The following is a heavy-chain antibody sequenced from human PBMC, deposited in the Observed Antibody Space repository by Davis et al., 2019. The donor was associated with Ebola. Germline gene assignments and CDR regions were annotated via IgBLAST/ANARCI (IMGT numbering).Heavy chain of an antibody. CDR3: ARGVSRDGYNYRWYFDY. D-gene: IGHD5-24*01. Sequence: GESLKISCAASGFTFSSYAMSWVRQAPGKGLEWVSAISGSGGSTYYADSVKGRFTISRDNSKNTLYLQMNSLRAEDTAVYYCARGVSRDGYNYRWYFDYWGQGTLVTVSS. V-gene: IGHV3-23*01. CDR1: GFTFSSYA. CDR2: ISGSGGST. J-gene: IGHJ4*02.